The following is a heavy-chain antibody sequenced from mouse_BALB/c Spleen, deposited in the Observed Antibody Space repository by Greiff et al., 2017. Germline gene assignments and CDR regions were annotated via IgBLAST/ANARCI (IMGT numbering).Heavy chain of an antibody. D-gene: IGHD1-1*01. Sequence: QVQLQQSGAELAKPGASVKMSCKASGYTFTSYWMHWVKQRPGQGLEWIGYINPSTGYTEYNQKFKDKATLTADKSSSTAYMQLSSLTSEDSAVYYCARGSSRYYYAMDYWGQGTSVTVSS. CDR2: INPSTGYT. CDR1: GYTFTSYW. V-gene: IGHV1-7*01. J-gene: IGHJ4*01. CDR3: ARGSSRYYYAMDY.